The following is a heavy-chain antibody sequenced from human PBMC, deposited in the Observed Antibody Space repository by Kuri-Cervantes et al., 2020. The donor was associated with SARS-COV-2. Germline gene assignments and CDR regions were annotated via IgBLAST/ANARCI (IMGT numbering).Heavy chain of an antibody. V-gene: IGHV1-2*04. CDR3: ARGPSWGYFWGTYRGGWDSFDI. CDR1: GYTLTGYY. Sequence: ASVKVSCKASGYTLTGYYTHWVRQAPGQGLEWMGWINPNSGGTNYAQKFQGWVTMTRDTSISTVYMELSRLSSDDTAVYYCARGPSWGYFWGTYRGGWDSFDIWGQGTMVTVSS. CDR2: INPNSGGT. J-gene: IGHJ3*02. D-gene: IGHD3-16*02.